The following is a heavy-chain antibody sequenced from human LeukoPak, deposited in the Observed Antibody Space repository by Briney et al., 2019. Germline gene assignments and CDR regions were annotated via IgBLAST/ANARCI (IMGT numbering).Heavy chain of an antibody. CDR1: GGSISSHY. V-gene: IGHV4-59*11. D-gene: IGHD6-19*01. Sequence: SETLSLTCTVPGGSISSHYWSWIRQPPGKGLEWIGYIYYSGSTNYNPSLKSRVTISVDTSKNQFSLKLSSVTAADTAVYYCARGAVAGSFDYWGQGTLVTVSS. CDR2: IYYSGST. CDR3: ARGAVAGSFDY. J-gene: IGHJ4*02.